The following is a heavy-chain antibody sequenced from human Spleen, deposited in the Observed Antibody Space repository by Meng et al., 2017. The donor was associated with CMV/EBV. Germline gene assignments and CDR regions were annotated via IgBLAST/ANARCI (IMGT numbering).Heavy chain of an antibody. CDR2: INPNTGGT. D-gene: IGHD6-19*01. Sequence: SGYTFTGYYMHWVRQAPGQGLEWMRWINPNTGGTNYAQKFQGRVTMTRDTSISTAYMELRSLRSDDTAVYYCARVLYSSGWNHFDDWGQGTLVTVSS. J-gene: IGHJ4*02. V-gene: IGHV1-2*02. CDR1: GYTFTGYY. CDR3: ARVLYSSGWNHFDD.